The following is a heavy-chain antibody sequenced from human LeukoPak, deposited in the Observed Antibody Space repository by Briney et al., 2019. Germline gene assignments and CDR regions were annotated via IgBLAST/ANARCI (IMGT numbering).Heavy chain of an antibody. CDR2: INPSGGST. V-gene: IGHV1-46*01. CDR1: GGTFSSYA. J-gene: IGHJ3*02. Sequence: ASVKVSCKASGGTFSSYAISWVRQAPGQGLEWMGIINPSGGSTSCAQKFQGRLTMTRDMSTSTVYMELSSLRSEDTAVYYCARVATIYYDSSVGPFDIWGQGTMVTVSS. CDR3: ARVATIYYDSSVGPFDI. D-gene: IGHD3-22*01.